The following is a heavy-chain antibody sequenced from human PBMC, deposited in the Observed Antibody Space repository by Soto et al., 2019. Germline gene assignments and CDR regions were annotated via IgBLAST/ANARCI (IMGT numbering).Heavy chain of an antibody. CDR2: IYYSGST. CDR3: ARLVYDSSGYRPG. Sequence: PGGSLRLSCAVSGFTFRSYAMSWIRQPPGKGLEWIGSIYYSGSTYYNPSLKSRVTISVDTSKNQFSLKLSSVTAADTAVYYCARLVYDSSGYRPGWGQGTLVTVSS. CDR1: GFTFRSYA. J-gene: IGHJ4*02. V-gene: IGHV4-39*01. D-gene: IGHD3-22*01.